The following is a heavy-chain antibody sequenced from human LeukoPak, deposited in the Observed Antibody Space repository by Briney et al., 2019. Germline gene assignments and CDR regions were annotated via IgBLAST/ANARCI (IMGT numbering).Heavy chain of an antibody. CDR2: IYYSGST. CDR1: GGSISSYY. CDR3: ARAGSWTGYSY. J-gene: IGHJ4*02. D-gene: IGHD6-13*01. V-gene: IGHV4-59*01. Sequence: PSETLSLTCTVSGGSISSYYWSWIRQPPGKGLEWIGYIYYSGSTNYNPPLKSRVTISVDTSKNQFSLKLSSVTAADTAVYYCARAGSWTGYSYWGQGTLVTVSS.